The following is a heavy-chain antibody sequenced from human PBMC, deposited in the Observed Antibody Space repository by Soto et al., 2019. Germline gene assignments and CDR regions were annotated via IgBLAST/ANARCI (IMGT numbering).Heavy chain of an antibody. D-gene: IGHD6-19*01. CDR1: GGTFSSYA. V-gene: IGHV1-69*12. CDR2: IIPIFGTA. CDR3: ARVHSSGWYKVFDY. J-gene: IGHJ4*02. Sequence: QVQLVQSGAEVKKPGSSVKVSCKASGGTFSSYAISWVRQAPGQGLEWMGGIIPIFGTANYAQKFQGRVTXXAXEXXSTAYMELSSLRSEDTAVYYCARVHSSGWYKVFDYWGQGTLVTVSS.